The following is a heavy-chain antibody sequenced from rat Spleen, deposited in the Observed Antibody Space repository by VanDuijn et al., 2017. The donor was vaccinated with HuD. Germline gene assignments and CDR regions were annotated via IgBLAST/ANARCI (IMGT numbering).Heavy chain of an antibody. CDR1: GFTFSDFY. Sequence: EVQLVESGGGLVQPGRSLKLSCAASGFTFSDFYMAWVRQTPKKGLEWVTSISYDGSSTYYRDSVKGRFTISRDNAKITLYLQMDSLRSEDAATYYCTTSNYYCNYIFLYAWGQGTLVTVSS. CDR2: ISYDGSST. J-gene: IGHJ3*01. D-gene: IGHD1-2*01. V-gene: IGHV5-20*01. CDR3: TTSNYYCNYIFLYA.